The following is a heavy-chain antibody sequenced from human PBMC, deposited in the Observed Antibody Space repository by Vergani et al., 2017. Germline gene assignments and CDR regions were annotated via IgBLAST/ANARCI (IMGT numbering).Heavy chain of an antibody. J-gene: IGHJ3*02. CDR1: GGSISIINW. CDR2: IYHSGST. CDR3: AREGAYSSSSLHGAFDI. Sequence: QVQLQESGPGLVKPPGTLSLTCAVSGGSISIINWWSWVRQPPGKGLEWIGEIYHSGSTKYNPSLKSRVTISVDKSNKQFSLKLRSVTDADTAVYYCAREGAYSSSSLHGAFDIWGQGTMVTVAS. D-gene: IGHD6-6*01. V-gene: IGHV4-4*03.